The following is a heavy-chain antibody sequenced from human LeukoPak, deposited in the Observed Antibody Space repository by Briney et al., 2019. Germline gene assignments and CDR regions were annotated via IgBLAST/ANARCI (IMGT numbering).Heavy chain of an antibody. Sequence: AASVKVSCKASGYIFTGYYMHWVRQAPGQGLEWMGRINPNSGSTNYAQKFQGRVTMTRDTPISTAYMELSRLRSDDMAVYYCARDRGGGYDSDYWGQGTLVTASS. V-gene: IGHV1-2*06. CDR3: ARDRGGGYDSDY. CDR1: GYIFTGYY. CDR2: INPNSGST. D-gene: IGHD5-12*01. J-gene: IGHJ4*02.